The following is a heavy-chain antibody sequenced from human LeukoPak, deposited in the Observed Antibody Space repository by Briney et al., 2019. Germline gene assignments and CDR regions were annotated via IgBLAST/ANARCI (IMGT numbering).Heavy chain of an antibody. J-gene: IGHJ5*02. CDR2: ISGSTSTI. D-gene: IGHD1-26*01. Sequence: GGSLGLSCAASGFTFTTYSMNWVRQAPGKGLEWVSYISGSTSTIKYADSVMGRFTISRDNAKNSLYLQMNSLRTEDTAVYYCARAGATYNWFDPWGQGTLVTVSS. CDR3: ARAGATYNWFDP. V-gene: IGHV3-48*01. CDR1: GFTFTTYS.